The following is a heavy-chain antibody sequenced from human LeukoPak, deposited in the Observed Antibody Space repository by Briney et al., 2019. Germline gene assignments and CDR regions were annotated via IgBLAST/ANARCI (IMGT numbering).Heavy chain of an antibody. CDR1: GFTFSSYE. V-gene: IGHV3-48*03. CDR3: ARDSPLFDY. Sequence: GGSLRLSYVASGFTFSSYEMNWVRKAPGKGLEWVSYISSSSSTIYYADSVKGRFTISRDNAKNSLYLQMNSLRAEDTAVYYCARDSPLFDYWGQGTLVTVSS. CDR2: ISSSSSTI. J-gene: IGHJ4*02.